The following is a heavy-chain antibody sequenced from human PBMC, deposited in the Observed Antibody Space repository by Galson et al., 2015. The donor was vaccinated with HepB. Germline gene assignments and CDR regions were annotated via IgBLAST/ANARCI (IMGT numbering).Heavy chain of an antibody. J-gene: IGHJ4*02. CDR2: INTNTGNP. CDR3: ARLTFNTAMVQYYFDY. CDR1: GYTFTSYA. D-gene: IGHD5-18*01. V-gene: IGHV7-4-1*02. Sequence: SVKVSCKASGYTFTSYAMNWVRQAPGPGLEWMGWINTNTGNPTYTQGFTGRFVFSLDTSVSTAYLQISSLKAEDTAVYYCARLTFNTAMVQYYFDYWGQGTLVTVSS.